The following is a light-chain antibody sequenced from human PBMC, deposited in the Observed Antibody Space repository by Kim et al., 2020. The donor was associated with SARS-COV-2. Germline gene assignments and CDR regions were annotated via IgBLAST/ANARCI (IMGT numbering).Light chain of an antibody. CDR3: QQYGSSPPYT. CDR2: GAS. V-gene: IGKV3-20*01. CDR1: QSVSGSY. Sequence: EIVLTQSPGTLSLSPGERATLSCRASQSVSGSYLAWYQQKLGQAPRLLIYGASSRATGIPDRFSGSGSGTDFTLTISRLEPEDFAVYYCQQYGSSPPYTFGQGTKLEI. J-gene: IGKJ2*01.